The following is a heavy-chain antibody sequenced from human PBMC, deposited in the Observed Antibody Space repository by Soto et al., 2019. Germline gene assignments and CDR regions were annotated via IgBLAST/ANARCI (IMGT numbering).Heavy chain of an antibody. D-gene: IGHD2-15*01. J-gene: IGHJ6*03. CDR1: GFTFSSYA. V-gene: IGHV3-23*01. CDR2: ISGSGGST. Sequence: PGGSLRLSCAASGFTFSSYAMSWVRQAPGKGLEWVSAISGSGGSTYYADSVKGRFTISRDNSKNTLYLQMNSLRAEDTAVYYCAKSGGTHCSGGSCHSTKGYYYYMDVWGKGTTVTVSS. CDR3: AKSGGTHCSGGSCHSTKGYYYYMDV.